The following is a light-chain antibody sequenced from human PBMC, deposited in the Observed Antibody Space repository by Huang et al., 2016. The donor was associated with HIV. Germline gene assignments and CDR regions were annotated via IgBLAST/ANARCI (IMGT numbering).Light chain of an antibody. CDR3: QQYGSSPKP. CDR2: DAS. J-gene: IGKJ1*01. CDR1: QTINNNY. Sequence: EIVLTQSPGTLSLSPGERAPPSCRASQTINNNYLAWYQQKPGQAPRLLLHDASSRATPNPDRFSGSGSGTDFTLPISRLEPDDFAVYYCQQYGSSPKPFGQGTKVE. V-gene: IGKV3-20*01.